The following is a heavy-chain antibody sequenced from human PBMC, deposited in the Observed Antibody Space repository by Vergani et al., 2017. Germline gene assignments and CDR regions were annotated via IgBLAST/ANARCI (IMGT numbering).Heavy chain of an antibody. V-gene: IGHV4-39*01. CDR3: ARPGYSSSWYAWYFDY. CDR2: MDYSGST. J-gene: IGHJ4*02. Sequence: QVQLQESGPGLVKPSETLSLTCTVSGDSVISTDYHWGWIRQPPGKGLEWIGSMDYSGSTSYNPSLESRISISFETPKNQFSLRLTSVTAADTAVYYCARPGYSSSWYAWYFDYWGQGTLVTVSS. D-gene: IGHD6-13*01. CDR1: GDSVISTDYH.